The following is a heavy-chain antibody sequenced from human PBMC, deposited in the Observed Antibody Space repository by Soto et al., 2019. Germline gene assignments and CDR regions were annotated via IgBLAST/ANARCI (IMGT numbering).Heavy chain of an antibody. CDR2: IIPIFGTA. J-gene: IGHJ6*02. V-gene: IGHV1-69*13. CDR3: TRDVVTGCSTTSWAHPSYYYDLDV. CDR1: WGNFPTGA. Sequence: SVKVSCKASWGNFPTGAIHWVRQDPGQGLEWMGGIIPIFGTANYAEKFPGRVTISADESTSTAYMEVRSLRSEYTAVYYCTRDVVTGCSTTSWAHPSYYYDLDVWGQGPTPSVS. D-gene: IGHD2-2*01.